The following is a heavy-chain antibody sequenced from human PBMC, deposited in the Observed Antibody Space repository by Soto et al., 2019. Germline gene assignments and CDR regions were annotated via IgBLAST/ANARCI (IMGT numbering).Heavy chain of an antibody. J-gene: IGHJ4*02. D-gene: IGHD3-10*01. V-gene: IGHV4-34*01. Sequence: PSETLSLTCAVYGGSFSGYYWSWIRQPPGKGLEWIGEINHGGSTNYNPSLKSRVTISVDTSKNQFSLKLSSVTAADTAVYYCARGGGVRGVIILRYYFDYWGQGTLVTVSS. CDR2: INHGGST. CDR3: ARGGGVRGVIILRYYFDY. CDR1: GGSFSGYY.